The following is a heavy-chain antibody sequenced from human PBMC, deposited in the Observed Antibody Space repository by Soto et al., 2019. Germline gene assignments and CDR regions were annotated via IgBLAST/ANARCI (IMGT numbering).Heavy chain of an antibody. J-gene: IGHJ6*02. CDR3: ARHVPAAGYYYGMDV. V-gene: IGHV1-69*12. Sequence: QVQLVQSGAEVKKPGSSVKVSCKASGGTFSSYAISWVRQAPGQGLEWRGGIIPIFGTANYAQKFQGRVTITADEPTSTADMELSSLRSEDTAVYYCARHVPAAGYYYGMDVWGQGTTVTVSS. CDR2: IIPIFGTA. CDR1: GGTFSSYA. D-gene: IGHD2-2*01.